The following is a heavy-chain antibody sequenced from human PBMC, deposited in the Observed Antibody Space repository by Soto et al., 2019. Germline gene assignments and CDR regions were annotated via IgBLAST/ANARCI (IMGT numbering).Heavy chain of an antibody. J-gene: IGHJ4*02. CDR3: VHRGDYHDRSGFYPPHFDY. CDR1: GFSLRASTVS. Sequence: SGPTLVNHTQTHTLTCTFSGFSLRASTVSVGWVRQPPGRALEWLALIYWDDDTRFTPSLQNRLTVTKDTSKNQVVLTMTNVDPEDTGTYFCVHRGDYHDRSGFYPPHFDYWGPGTLVT. V-gene: IGHV2-5*02. D-gene: IGHD3-22*01. CDR2: IYWDDDT.